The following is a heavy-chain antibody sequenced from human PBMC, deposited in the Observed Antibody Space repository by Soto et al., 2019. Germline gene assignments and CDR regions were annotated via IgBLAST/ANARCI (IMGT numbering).Heavy chain of an antibody. V-gene: IGHV3-7*05. CDR1: GFIFSSFW. CDR3: ARIQPFAIFGVANHYGMDV. CDR2: IRQDGGEE. J-gene: IGHJ6*02. D-gene: IGHD3-3*01. Sequence: GGSLRLSCAASGFIFSSFWMTWVRQAPGKGLEWVANIRQDGGEEYYVDSVKGRFTISRDNAKNSLYLQVNSLRAEDTAVYHCARIQPFAIFGVANHYGMDVWGQGTSVTVSS.